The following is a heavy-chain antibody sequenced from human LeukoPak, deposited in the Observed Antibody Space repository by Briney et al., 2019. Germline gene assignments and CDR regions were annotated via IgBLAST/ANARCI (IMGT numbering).Heavy chain of an antibody. V-gene: IGHV3-74*01. CDR2: INSDGINT. CDR1: GFTFSNYW. CDR3: ARDLGQYYDTSDNWFDP. Sequence: GGSLRLSCAASGFTFSNYWMHWVRQAPGKGLVWVSRINSDGINTSYSDSVKGRFTISRDNAKNTLNLQMNSLRAEDTAVYYCARDLGQYYDTSDNWFDPWGQGTLVTVSS. D-gene: IGHD3-22*01. J-gene: IGHJ5*02.